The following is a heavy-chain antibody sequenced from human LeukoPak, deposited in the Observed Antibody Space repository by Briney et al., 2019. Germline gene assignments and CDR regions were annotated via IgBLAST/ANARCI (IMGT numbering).Heavy chain of an antibody. Sequence: SETLSLTCAVSGGSISSGGYTWSWIRQPPGKGLEWIGYIYHSGSTYYNPSLKSRVTISVDRSKNQFSLKLSSVTAADTAVYYCARDVGGRPDYWGQGTLVTVSS. CDR3: ARDVGGRPDY. CDR2: IYHSGST. D-gene: IGHD2-15*01. CDR1: GGSISSGGYT. V-gene: IGHV4-30-2*01. J-gene: IGHJ4*02.